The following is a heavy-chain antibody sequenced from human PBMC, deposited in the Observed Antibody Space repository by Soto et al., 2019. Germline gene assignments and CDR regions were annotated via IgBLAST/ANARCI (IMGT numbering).Heavy chain of an antibody. Sequence: QVRLQESGPGLVKPSETMSLTCTVSGGSVNSAHHFWSWLRLPPGKGLEWIGYVYHSATTNYSPSLRSRVTISADTSKIQFSLMLKSVTAADTALYFCARGEWGSGHYGMDVWGRGTSVTVSS. CDR2: VYHSATT. CDR3: ARGEWGSGHYGMDV. D-gene: IGHD2-15*01. CDR1: GGSVNSAHHF. J-gene: IGHJ6*02. V-gene: IGHV4-61*01.